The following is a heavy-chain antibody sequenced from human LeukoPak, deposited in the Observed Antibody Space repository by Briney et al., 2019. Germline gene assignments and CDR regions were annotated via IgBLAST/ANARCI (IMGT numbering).Heavy chain of an antibody. J-gene: IGHJ4*02. V-gene: IGHV3-23*01. CDR1: VFTFSSYT. CDR2: ISGSGGST. Sequence: PGGSLRLSCAASVFTFSSYTMSWVRQAPRKGLEWVSAISGSGGSTYYADSVKGRFTISRDTSKKTLDLQMNSLRAEDTAVYYCANCYYDSSGCSFDYGGQGTLVTVSS. CDR3: ANCYYDSSGCSFDY. D-gene: IGHD3-22*01.